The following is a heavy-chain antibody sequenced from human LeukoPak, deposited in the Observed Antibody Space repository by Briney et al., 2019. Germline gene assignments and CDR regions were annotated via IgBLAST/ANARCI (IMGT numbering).Heavy chain of an antibody. J-gene: IGHJ4*02. CDR1: GFTLSTYA. D-gene: IGHD3-22*01. Sequence: GGSLRLSCAASGFTLSTYAMSWVRQTPGKGLEWVAATSSSDAGTYHADSVRGRFTISRDNSKNTLYLQMNSLRAEDAAVYFCAKDSSLPTYYYDSSGYYYGYRGQGTLVTVSS. V-gene: IGHV3-23*01. CDR3: AKDSSLPTYYYDSSGYYYGY. CDR2: TSSSDAGT.